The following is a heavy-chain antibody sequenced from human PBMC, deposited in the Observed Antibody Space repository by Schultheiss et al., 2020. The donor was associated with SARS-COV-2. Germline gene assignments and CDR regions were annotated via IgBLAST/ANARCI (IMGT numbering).Heavy chain of an antibody. CDR1: GFTFSSYS. CDR2: ISSSSSTI. CDR3: ARDSVTTVDY. V-gene: IGHV3-48*02. J-gene: IGHJ4*02. D-gene: IGHD1-14*01. Sequence: GESLKISCAASGFTFSSYSMNWVRQAPGKGLEWVLYISSSSSTIYYADSVKGRFTISRDNAKNSLYLQMNSLRDEDTAVYYCARDSVTTVDYWGQGTLVTVSS.